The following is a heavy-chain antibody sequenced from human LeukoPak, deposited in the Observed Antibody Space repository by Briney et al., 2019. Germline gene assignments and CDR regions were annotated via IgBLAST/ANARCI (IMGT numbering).Heavy chain of an antibody. CDR1: GGCISSYY. CDR3: ARNIELDS. CDR2: IYYSGSP. J-gene: IGHJ4*02. V-gene: IGHV4-59*01. Sequence: SETLSLTCTVSGGCISSYYWSWIRQPPGKGLEWIGYIYYSGSPNYNPSLKSRVTISVDTSKNQFSLKLSSVTAADTAVYYCARNIELDSWGQGTLVTVSS.